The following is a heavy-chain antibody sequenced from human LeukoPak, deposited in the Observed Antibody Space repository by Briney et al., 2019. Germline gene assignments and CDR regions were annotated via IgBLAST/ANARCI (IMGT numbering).Heavy chain of an antibody. D-gene: IGHD1-26*01. CDR2: VYTSGST. CDR1: GGSISNYY. J-gene: IGHJ6*03. Sequence: SETLSLTCTVSGGSISNYYCSWIRQPAGKGLEWLGHVYTSGSTNYNPSLKSRVTMSVDTSKNQFSLRLSSVTAADTAVYYCARDSGKGDTAHMDVWGKGTTVTVSS. CDR3: ARDSGKGDTAHMDV. V-gene: IGHV4-4*07.